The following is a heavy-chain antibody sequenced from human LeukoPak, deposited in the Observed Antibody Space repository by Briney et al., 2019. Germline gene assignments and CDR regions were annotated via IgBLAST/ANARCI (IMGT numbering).Heavy chain of an antibody. Sequence: GGSLRLSCAASGFTFSSYAMSWVRQAPGKGLEWVSLISGSGGSTYYADSVKGRFTISRDNSKNTLYLQMNSLRAEDTAVYYCAEWRTHHYDSSGYSDWFDPWGQGTLVTVSS. CDR2: ISGSGGST. CDR3: AEWRTHHYDSSGYSDWFDP. D-gene: IGHD3-22*01. CDR1: GFTFSSYA. V-gene: IGHV3-23*01. J-gene: IGHJ5*02.